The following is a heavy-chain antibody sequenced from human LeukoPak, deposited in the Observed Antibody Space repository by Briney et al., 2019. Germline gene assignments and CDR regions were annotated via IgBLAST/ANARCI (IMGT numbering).Heavy chain of an antibody. D-gene: IGHD3-22*01. CDR1: GFTFSSYA. CDR3: ASKRSNYYDSSGYLDY. CDR2: ISGSGGST. V-gene: IGHV3-23*01. J-gene: IGHJ4*02. Sequence: PGGSLRLSCAASGFTFSSYAMSWVRQAPGKGLEWVSAISGSGGSTYYADSVKGRFTFSRDNSKNTLYLQMNSLRAEDTAVYYCASKRSNYYDSSGYLDYWGQGTLVTVSS.